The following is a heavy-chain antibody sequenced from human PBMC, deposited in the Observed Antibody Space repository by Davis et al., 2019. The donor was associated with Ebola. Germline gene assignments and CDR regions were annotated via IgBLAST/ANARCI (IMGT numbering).Heavy chain of an antibody. D-gene: IGHD3-10*01. CDR3: ARDHRFGELLWDWFDP. CDR2: ISAYNGNT. J-gene: IGHJ5*02. V-gene: IGHV1-18*04. Sequence: ASVKVSCKASGYTFTSYGISWVRQAPGQGLEWMGWISAYNGNTNYAQKLQGRVTMTTDTSTSTAYMELRSLRSDDTAVYYWARDHRFGELLWDWFDPWGQGTLVTVSS. CDR1: GYTFTSYG.